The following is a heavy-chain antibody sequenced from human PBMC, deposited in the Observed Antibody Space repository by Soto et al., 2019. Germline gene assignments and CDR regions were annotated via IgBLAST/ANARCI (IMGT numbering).Heavy chain of an antibody. D-gene: IGHD3-3*01. V-gene: IGHV1-46*01. CDR3: ARGFGVVPYYYYGMDV. CDR2: INPSGGST. J-gene: IGHJ6*02. Sequence: VXSVKVSCKASGYPCTSYYMPWVRHAPGQGLEWMGIINPSGGSTSYAQKFQGRVTMTRDTSTSTVYMELSSLRSEDTAVYYCARGFGVVPYYYYGMDVWGQGTTVTASS. CDR1: GYPCTSYY.